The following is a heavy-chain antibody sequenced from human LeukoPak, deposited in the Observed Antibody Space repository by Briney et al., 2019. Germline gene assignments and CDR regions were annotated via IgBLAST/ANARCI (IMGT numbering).Heavy chain of an antibody. CDR1: GFTFSNYG. D-gene: IGHD3-22*01. V-gene: IGHV3-33*01. J-gene: IGHJ4*02. CDR3: ARGQEYYYDSSAYSKFDY. Sequence: GGSLRLSCAASGFTFSNYGMHWVRQAPGKGLEWVAVIWYDGSKKNYADSVKGRFTISRDNSKNTLYLQMNSLRAEDTALYYCARGQEYYYDSSAYSKFDYWGQGTLVTVSS. CDR2: IWYDGSKK.